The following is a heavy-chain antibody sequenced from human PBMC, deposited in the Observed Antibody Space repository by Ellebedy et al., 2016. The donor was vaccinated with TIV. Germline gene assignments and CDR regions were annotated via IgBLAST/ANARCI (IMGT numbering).Heavy chain of an antibody. D-gene: IGHD5-18*01. CDR2: ISWNSGSI. CDR3: AKGSITTMLTCVDH. J-gene: IGHJ5*02. CDR1: GFTFDDYA. V-gene: IGHV3-9*01. Sequence: SLKISCAASGFTFDDYAMFWVLQAPGKGLEWVSGISWNSGSIEYADSVKGRFTISRDNAKNSLYLQMNSLRNEDTALYYCAKGSITTMLTCVDHWGQGTLVTVSS.